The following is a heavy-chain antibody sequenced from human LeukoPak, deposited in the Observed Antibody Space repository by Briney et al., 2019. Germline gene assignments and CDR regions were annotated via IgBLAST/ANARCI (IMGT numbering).Heavy chain of an antibody. J-gene: IGHJ4*02. CDR3: ARALFRNYDFWSGYLGPLDY. V-gene: IGHV1-46*01. CDR1: GYTFTSYY. CDR2: INPSGGST. Sequence: ASVKVSCKASGYTFTSYYMHWVRQAPGQGLEWMGLINPSGGSTSYAQKFQGRVTMTRDTSTSTVYMELSSLRSEDTAVYYCARALFRNYDFWSGYLGPLDYWGQGTLVTVSS. D-gene: IGHD3-3*01.